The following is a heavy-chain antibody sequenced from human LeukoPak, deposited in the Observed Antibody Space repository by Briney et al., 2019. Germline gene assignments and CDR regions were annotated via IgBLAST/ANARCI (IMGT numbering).Heavy chain of an antibody. CDR1: GYTFTSYY. CDR2: INPSGGST. J-gene: IGHJ4*02. CDR3: ARGCYDILTGYCFDY. Sequence: ASVKVSCKASGYTFTSYYMHWVRQAPGQGLEWMGIINPSGGSTSYAQKFQGRVTMTRDTSTSTVYMELSRLRSEDTAVYYCARGCYDILTGYCFDYWGQGTLVTVSS. V-gene: IGHV1-46*03. D-gene: IGHD3-9*01.